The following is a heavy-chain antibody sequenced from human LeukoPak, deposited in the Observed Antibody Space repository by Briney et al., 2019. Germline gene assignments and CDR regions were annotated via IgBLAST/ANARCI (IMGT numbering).Heavy chain of an antibody. Sequence: SETLSLTCAVYGGSFSGYYWRWIWIRQPPGKGLEWIGEINHSGSTNYKASLKSRVTISLDTSKNQFSLKLTSVTAADTAVYYCARDRFTTATFRNNYYGMDVWGQGTTVTVSS. V-gene: IGHV4-34*01. CDR3: ARDRFTTATFRNNYYGMDV. CDR1: GGSFSGYY. J-gene: IGHJ6*02. D-gene: IGHD2-15*01. CDR2: INHSGST.